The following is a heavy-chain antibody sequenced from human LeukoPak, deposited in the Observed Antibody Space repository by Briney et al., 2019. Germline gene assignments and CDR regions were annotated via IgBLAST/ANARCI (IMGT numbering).Heavy chain of an antibody. CDR3: AKLVRRDGYSYFDY. V-gene: IGHV4-59*08. J-gene: IGHJ4*02. CDR1: GGSISSYY. Sequence: SEILSLTCSVSGGSISSYYWSWIRQPPGKGLEWIGYIYNSGSTNYNPALKSRVTISVDTSKNQFSLKLSSVTAADTAVYYCAKLVRRDGYSYFDYWGQGTLVTVSS. CDR2: IYNSGST. D-gene: IGHD5-24*01.